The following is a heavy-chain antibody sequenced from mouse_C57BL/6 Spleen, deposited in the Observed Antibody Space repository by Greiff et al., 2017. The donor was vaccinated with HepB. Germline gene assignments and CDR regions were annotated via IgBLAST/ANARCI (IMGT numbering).Heavy chain of an antibody. CDR1: GYTFTSYW. CDR3: AREKIYYDWGFAY. CDR2: INPSNGGT. D-gene: IGHD2-4*01. Sequence: QVQLQQPGTELVKPGASVKLSCKASGYTFTSYWMHWVKQRPGQGLEWIGNINPSNGGTNYNEKFKSKATLTVDKSSSTAYMQLSSLTSEESAVYYWAREKIYYDWGFAYWGQGTLVTVSA. V-gene: IGHV1-53*01. J-gene: IGHJ3*01.